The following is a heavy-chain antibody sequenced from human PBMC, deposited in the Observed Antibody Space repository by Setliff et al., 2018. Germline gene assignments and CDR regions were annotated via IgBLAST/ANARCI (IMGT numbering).Heavy chain of an antibody. CDR3: TRDFWPESSGFAFGQ. CDR2: IRNKDNSYTT. Sequence: GGSLRLSCAASGYTFSAHYMDWLRQAPGKGLEWVGRIRNKDNSYTTEYAASVKGRFTISRDDSKSIAYLRMNSLKIEDTAVYYCTRDFWPESSGFAFGQWGQGTLVTVSS. V-gene: IGHV3-72*01. J-gene: IGHJ4*02. D-gene: IGHD3-22*01. CDR1: GYTFSAHY.